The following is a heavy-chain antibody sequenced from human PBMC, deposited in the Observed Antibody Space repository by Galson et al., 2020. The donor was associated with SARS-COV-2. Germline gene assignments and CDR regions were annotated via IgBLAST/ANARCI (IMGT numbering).Heavy chain of an antibody. CDR2: LYYSGTT. V-gene: IGHV4-59*01. CDR3: ARGGWSLDY. J-gene: IGHJ4*02. Sequence: LETLSLTCTVSGGSMSSFYWSWIRQSPGKGLEWIGYLYYSGTTNYNPSLKSRVSISVDTSKNQFSLKLNSVTAADTAVYYCARGGWSLDYWGRGTLVTVSS. CDR1: GGSMSSFY.